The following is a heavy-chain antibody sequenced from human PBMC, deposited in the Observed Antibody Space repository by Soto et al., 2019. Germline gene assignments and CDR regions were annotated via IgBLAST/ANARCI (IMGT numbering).Heavy chain of an antibody. CDR3: AGSAYYYDSSGYYPSW. CDR2: IYHSGST. J-gene: IGHJ4*02. V-gene: IGHV4-30-2*01. CDR1: GGSISSGGYS. Sequence: QLQLQESGSGLVKPSQTLSLTCAVSGGSISSGGYSWSWIRQPPGKGLEWIGYIYHSGSTYYNPSLKSRVTISVDRSKNQFSLKLSSVTAADTAVYYCAGSAYYYDSSGYYPSWWGQGTLVTVSS. D-gene: IGHD3-22*01.